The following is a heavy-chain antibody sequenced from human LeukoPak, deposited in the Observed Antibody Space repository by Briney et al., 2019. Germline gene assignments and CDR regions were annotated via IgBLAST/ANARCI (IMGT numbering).Heavy chain of an antibody. CDR2: IYYSGST. CDR3: ARERYYYDSSGYTYPYYFDY. J-gene: IGHJ4*02. V-gene: IGHV4-31*03. D-gene: IGHD3-22*01. CDR1: GGSISSGGYY. Sequence: SETLPLTCTVFGGSISSGGYYWSWIRHHPGTGLEWIGYIYYSGSTYYNRSLKSRVTISVATSKNQFSLKLSSVTAADTAVYYCARERYYYDSSGYTYPYYFDYWGQGTLVTVSS.